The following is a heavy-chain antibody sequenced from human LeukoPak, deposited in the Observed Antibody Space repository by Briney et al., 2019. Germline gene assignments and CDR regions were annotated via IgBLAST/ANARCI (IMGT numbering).Heavy chain of an antibody. V-gene: IGHV3-23*01. CDR3: AKGGRYCSSTSCSGIDP. Sequence: GGSLRLSCAASGFTFSSYAMSWVRQAPGKGLEWVSAISGSGGSTYYADSVKGRFTISRDNSKNTLYLQMNSLRAEDTAVYYCAKGGRYCSSTSCSGIDPWGQGTLVTVSS. D-gene: IGHD2-2*01. CDR1: GFTFSSYA. CDR2: ISGSGGST. J-gene: IGHJ5*02.